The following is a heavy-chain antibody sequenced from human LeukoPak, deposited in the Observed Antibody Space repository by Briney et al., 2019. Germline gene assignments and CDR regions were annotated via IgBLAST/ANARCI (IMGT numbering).Heavy chain of an antibody. CDR3: ARDRGMVRGVILFYFDY. J-gene: IGHJ4*02. CDR1: GDSVSSNSAA. Sequence: SQTLSLTCAISGDSVSSNSAAWNWIRQSPSRGLEWLGSTYYRSKWYNDYAVSVKSRITINPDTSKNQFSLQLNSVTPEDTAVYYCARDRGMVRGVILFYFDYWGQGTLVTVSS. V-gene: IGHV6-1*01. D-gene: IGHD3-10*01. CDR2: TYYRSKWYN.